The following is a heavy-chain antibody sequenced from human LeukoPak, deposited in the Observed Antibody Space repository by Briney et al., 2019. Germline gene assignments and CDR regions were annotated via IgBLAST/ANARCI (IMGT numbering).Heavy chain of an antibody. D-gene: IGHD2-21*02. J-gene: IGHJ4*02. CDR2: VIYSGST. Sequence: SETLFLTCTVSGGSISGYYWSWIRQPPAKGLEWIGDVIYSGSTTYDPSLKGRVTISVDTSKNQFSLKLSSVTAADTAVYYCARWWSCGGDCYLLDSWGQGTLVTVSS. CDR1: GGSISGYY. CDR3: ARWWSCGGDCYLLDS. V-gene: IGHV4-59*01.